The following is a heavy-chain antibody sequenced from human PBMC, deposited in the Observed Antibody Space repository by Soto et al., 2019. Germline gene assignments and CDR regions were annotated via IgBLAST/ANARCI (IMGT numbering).Heavy chain of an antibody. CDR3: ARRWSFLGRDGYNYWFDP. J-gene: IGHJ5*02. D-gene: IGHD5-12*01. CDR2: IIPILGIA. CDR1: GGTFSSYT. Sequence: QVQLVQSGAEVKKPGSSVKVSCKASGGTFSSYTISWVRQAPGQGLEWMGRIIPILGIANYAQKFQGRVTITADKSTSTAYMELSSLRSEDTAVYYCARRWSFLGRDGYNYWFDPWGQGTLVTVSS. V-gene: IGHV1-69*02.